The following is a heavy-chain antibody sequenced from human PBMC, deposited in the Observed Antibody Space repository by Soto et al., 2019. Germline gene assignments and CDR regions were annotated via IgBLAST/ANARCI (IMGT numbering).Heavy chain of an antibody. CDR2: IYYSGST. D-gene: IGHD3-22*01. V-gene: IGHV4-59*01. CDR1: GGSIGSFY. CDR3: ARGVHYYDSSGYYPYFGY. J-gene: IGHJ4*02. Sequence: ASETMSLTSTVSGGSIGSFYWSWIRQPPGKGLEWIGYIYYSGSTNYNPSLKSRVTISVDTSKNQFSLKLSSVTAAATAVYYCARGVHYYDSSGYYPYFGYWGQGTLGTGSS.